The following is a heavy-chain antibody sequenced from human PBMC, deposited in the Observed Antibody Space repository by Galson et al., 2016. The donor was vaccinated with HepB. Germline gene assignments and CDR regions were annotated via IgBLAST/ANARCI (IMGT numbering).Heavy chain of an antibody. Sequence: SLRLSCAASGFTFSNYAMSWVRQAPGKGLEWIAAISGSADHTYYADSVEGRFTISRDNSRNTLYLQMNSLRAEDTAVYYCARDWSPSGASVWYDAFDIWGQGTMVTVSS. CDR2: ISGSADHT. D-gene: IGHD6-19*01. J-gene: IGHJ3*02. V-gene: IGHV3-23*01. CDR3: ARDWSPSGASVWYDAFDI. CDR1: GFTFSNYA.